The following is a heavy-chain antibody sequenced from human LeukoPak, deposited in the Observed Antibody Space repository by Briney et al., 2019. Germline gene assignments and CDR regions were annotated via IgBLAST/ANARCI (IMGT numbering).Heavy chain of an antibody. Sequence: SETLSLTCAVSGDSISSINWWTWVRLSPEKGLEWIGEIHHSGSTNYNPSLKSRVTMSVDTSKNQFSLKLSSVTAADTAVYYCARVRTGTTPYYYYYYMDVWGKGTTVTISS. CDR3: ARVRTGTTPYYYYYYMDV. CDR1: GDSISSINW. J-gene: IGHJ6*03. V-gene: IGHV4-4*02. CDR2: IHHSGST. D-gene: IGHD1-1*01.